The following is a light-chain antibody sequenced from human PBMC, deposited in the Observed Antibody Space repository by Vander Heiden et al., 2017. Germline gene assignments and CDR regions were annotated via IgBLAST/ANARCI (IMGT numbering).Light chain of an antibody. Sequence: SYELTQPPSASVSPGQTARITCPGDALPKKYAYWYQQKPGQAPVLVIYEDTKRPSGIPKRFSGSSSGTMATLTISGAQVEDEGDYYCYSSDSSGNHRVFGGGTKLTVL. CDR1: ALPKKY. J-gene: IGLJ3*02. CDR3: YSSDSSGNHRV. V-gene: IGLV3-10*01. CDR2: EDT.